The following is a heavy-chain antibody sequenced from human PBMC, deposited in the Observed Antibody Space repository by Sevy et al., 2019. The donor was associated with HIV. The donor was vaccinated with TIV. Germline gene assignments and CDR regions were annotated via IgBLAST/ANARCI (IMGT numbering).Heavy chain of an antibody. CDR2: IRSKAYGGKT. Sequence: GGSLRLSCTASGFTFGDYTMSWVRQAPGKGLEWESFIRSKAYGGKTQYAASVKGRFTISRDDSKSIAYLQMNSLRTEDTAVYYCTRVEGATDWGMDVWGQGTTVTVSS. D-gene: IGHD1-26*01. V-gene: IGHV3-49*04. CDR3: TRVEGATDWGMDV. CDR1: GFTFGDYT. J-gene: IGHJ6*02.